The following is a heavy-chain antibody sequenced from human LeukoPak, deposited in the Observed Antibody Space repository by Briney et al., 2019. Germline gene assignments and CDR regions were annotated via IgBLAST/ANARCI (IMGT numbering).Heavy chain of an antibody. CDR3: ARGFSMVRGVIITSWFDP. CDR2: IYTSGST. V-gene: IGHV4-4*07. J-gene: IGHJ5*02. CDR1: GGSISSYY. Sequence: SETLSLTCTVSGGSISSYYWGWIRQPAGKGLEWIGRIYTSGSTNYNPSLTSRVTMSVDTSKNQFSLKLSSVTAADTAVYYCARGFSMVRGVIITSWFDPWGQGTLVTVSS. D-gene: IGHD3-10*01.